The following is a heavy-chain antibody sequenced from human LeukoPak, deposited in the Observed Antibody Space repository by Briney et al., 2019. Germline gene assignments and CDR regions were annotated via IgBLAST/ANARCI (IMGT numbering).Heavy chain of an antibody. Sequence: GESLKISCKGSGYSLTSYWIGWVRQMPGKGLEWMGIIYPDDSDTRYSPSFLGQVTISADKSISTAYLQWSSLKASDTAMYYCARPVEMATSPFDYWGQGTLVTVSS. CDR1: GYSLTSYW. D-gene: IGHD5-24*01. CDR3: ARPVEMATSPFDY. J-gene: IGHJ4*02. V-gene: IGHV5-51*01. CDR2: IYPDDSDT.